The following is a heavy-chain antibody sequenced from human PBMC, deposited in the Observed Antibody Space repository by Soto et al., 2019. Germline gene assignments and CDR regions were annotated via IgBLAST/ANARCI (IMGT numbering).Heavy chain of an antibody. Sequence: ASVKVSCKASGYTSTSYGISWVRQAPGQGLEWMGWISAYNGNTNYAQKLQGRVTMTTDTSTSTAYMELRSLRSDDTAVYYCARPPRGTIFGVVIPPYFDYWGQGTLVTVSS. J-gene: IGHJ4*02. CDR1: GYTSTSYG. CDR2: ISAYNGNT. CDR3: ARPPRGTIFGVVIPPYFDY. D-gene: IGHD3-3*01. V-gene: IGHV1-18*01.